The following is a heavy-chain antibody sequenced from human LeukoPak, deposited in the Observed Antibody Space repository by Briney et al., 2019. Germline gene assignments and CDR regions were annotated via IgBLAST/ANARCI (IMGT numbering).Heavy chain of an antibody. CDR3: ARVRYYDSSGYYANFDY. D-gene: IGHD3-22*01. Sequence: SVKVSCKASGGTFSSYAISWVRQAPGQGLEWMGGIIPIFGTANYAQKFQGRVTITADESTSTAYMELSSLRSEDTAVYYCARVRYYDSSGYYANFDYWGQGTLVTVSS. CDR2: IIPIFGTA. J-gene: IGHJ4*02. CDR1: GGTFSSYA. V-gene: IGHV1-69*13.